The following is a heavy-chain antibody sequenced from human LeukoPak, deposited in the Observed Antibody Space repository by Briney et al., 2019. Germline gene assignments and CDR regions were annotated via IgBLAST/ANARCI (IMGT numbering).Heavy chain of an antibody. CDR2: IYYSGST. V-gene: IGHV4-59*01. J-gene: IGHJ5*02. CDR3: AQQQLGNWFDP. D-gene: IGHD6-13*01. Sequence: SETLSLTCTVSGGSISSYYWSWIRQPPGKGLEWIGYIYYSGSTNYNPSLKSRVTISVDTSKNQFSLKLSSVTAADTAVYYCAQQQLGNWFDPWGQGTLVTVSS. CDR1: GGSISSYY.